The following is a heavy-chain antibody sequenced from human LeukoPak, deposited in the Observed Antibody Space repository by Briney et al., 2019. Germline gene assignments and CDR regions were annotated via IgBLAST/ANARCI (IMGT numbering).Heavy chain of an antibody. J-gene: IGHJ6*03. Sequence: TLSLTCTVSGGSMTNYYWSWIRQPPGKGLEWIGYIYYSGSTNYNPSLKSRVTISVDTSKNQFSLKLSSVTAADTAVYYCAREGIDLNTRTDYYYYYYMDVWGRGTTVTVSS. CDR2: IYYSGST. CDR1: GGSMTNYY. D-gene: IGHD2-15*01. CDR3: AREGIDLNTRTDYYYYYYMDV. V-gene: IGHV4-59*12.